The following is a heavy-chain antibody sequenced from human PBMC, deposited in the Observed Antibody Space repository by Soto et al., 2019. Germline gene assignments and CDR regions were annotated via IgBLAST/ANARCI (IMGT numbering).Heavy chain of an antibody. CDR2: IYYSGST. CDR3: ARGQEPRITIFGVVQEAPMDV. D-gene: IGHD3-3*01. CDR1: GGSISSYY. Sequence: PEETLSLTCTVSGGSISSYYWSWIRQPPGKGLEWIGYIYYSGSTNYNPSLKSRVTISVDTSKNQFSLKLSSVTAADTAVYYCARGQEPRITIFGVVQEAPMDVWGQGTTVTVSS. V-gene: IGHV4-59*01. J-gene: IGHJ6*02.